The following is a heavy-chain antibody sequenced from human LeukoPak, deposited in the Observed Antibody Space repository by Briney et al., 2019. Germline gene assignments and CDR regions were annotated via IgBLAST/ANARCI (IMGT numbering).Heavy chain of an antibody. CDR2: IKQDGSEK. Sequence: GGSLRLSCAASGFTFSSYWMSWVRQAPGKGLEWVANIKQDGSEKYYVDSVKGRFTISRDNAKNSLYLQMNSLRAEDTAVYYCARGRAAAGINWFDPWGQGTLVTVSS. CDR3: ARGRAAAGINWFDP. CDR1: GFTFSSYW. D-gene: IGHD6-13*01. V-gene: IGHV3-7*01. J-gene: IGHJ5*02.